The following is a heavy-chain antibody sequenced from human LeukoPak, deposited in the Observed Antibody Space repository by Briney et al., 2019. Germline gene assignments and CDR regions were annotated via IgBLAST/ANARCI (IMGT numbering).Heavy chain of an antibody. Sequence: SETLSLTCTVSGGSISSGNYYWSWIRQPAGKGLEWIGRMYASGSTNYNPSLKSRVTISVDTAKNQFSLKLSSVTAADTAVYYCARDGRTLGTDFDYWGQGTLVTVSS. J-gene: IGHJ4*02. CDR2: MYASGST. V-gene: IGHV4-61*02. CDR1: GGSISSGNYY. CDR3: ARDGRTLGTDFDY.